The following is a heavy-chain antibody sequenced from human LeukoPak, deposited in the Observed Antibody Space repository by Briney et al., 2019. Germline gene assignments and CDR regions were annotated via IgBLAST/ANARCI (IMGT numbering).Heavy chain of an antibody. V-gene: IGHV1-2*06. D-gene: IGHD4-17*01. CDR2: INPNSGGT. Sequence: GASVKVSCKASGYTFTGYYMHWVRQAPGQGLEWMGRINPNSGGTNYAQKFQGRVTMTRDTSINTAYMELSRLRSDDTAVYYCAISTVPLRVFAYGGQGTLVTVSS. J-gene: IGHJ4*02. CDR1: GYTFTGYY. CDR3: AISTVPLRVFAY.